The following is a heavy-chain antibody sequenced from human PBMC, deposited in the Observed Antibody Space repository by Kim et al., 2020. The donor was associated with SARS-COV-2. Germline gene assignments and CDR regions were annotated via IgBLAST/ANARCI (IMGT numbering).Heavy chain of an antibody. Sequence: SETLSLTCTVSGGSISSYYWSWIRQPPGKGLEWIGYIYYSGSTNYNPSLKSRVTISVDTSKNQFSLKLSSVTAADTAVYYCARTKRFGNYYYYGMDVWGQGTTVTVSS. CDR1: GGSISSYY. J-gene: IGHJ6*02. D-gene: IGHD3-10*01. V-gene: IGHV4-59*01. CDR2: IYYSGST. CDR3: ARTKRFGNYYYYGMDV.